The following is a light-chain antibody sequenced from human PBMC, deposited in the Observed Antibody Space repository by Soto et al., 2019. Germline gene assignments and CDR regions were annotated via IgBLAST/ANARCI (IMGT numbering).Light chain of an antibody. CDR3: QQYGSSAWT. V-gene: IGKV3-20*01. CDR2: GAS. J-gene: IGKJ1*01. CDR1: KSVSSSY. Sequence: ETVLTQSPGTLSWSPGERATLSCRASKSVSSSYLAWYQHKPGQAPRLLIYGASSRATGIPDRFSGSGSGTDFTLTISRLEPEDFAVYYCQQYGSSAWTLGQGTKVEIK.